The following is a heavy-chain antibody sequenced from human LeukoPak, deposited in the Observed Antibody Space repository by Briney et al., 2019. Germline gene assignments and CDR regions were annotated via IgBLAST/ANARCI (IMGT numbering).Heavy chain of an antibody. J-gene: IGHJ3*02. D-gene: IGHD4-17*01. CDR3: ARDGGPSNYGDAFDI. V-gene: IGHV3-21*01. CDR2: FSSSSSYI. Sequence: GGSLRLSCAASGFTFGDYTMNWVRQAPGKGLEYVSSFSSSSSYIYYADSVKGRFTISRDNARNSLYLQMNSLRAEDTAVYYCARDGGPSNYGDAFDIWGQGTMVTVSS. CDR1: GFTFGDYT.